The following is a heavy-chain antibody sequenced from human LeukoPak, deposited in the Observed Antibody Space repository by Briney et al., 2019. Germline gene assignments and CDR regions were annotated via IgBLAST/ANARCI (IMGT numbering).Heavy chain of an antibody. J-gene: IGHJ4*02. CDR1: VFTLSSYC. CDR3: ARDRLGDYDHSGYYDK. V-gene: IGHV3-7*03. D-gene: IGHD3-22*01. CDR2: IIQDGSVK. Sequence: GGTLRLSCAASVFTLSSYCMGWVRHAPRKGQGWVANIIQDGSVKYYVASVKDRFTVSRDNAKNSLYLQMNSLGAEDTAVYYCARDRLGDYDHSGYYDKWGQGTLVTVSS.